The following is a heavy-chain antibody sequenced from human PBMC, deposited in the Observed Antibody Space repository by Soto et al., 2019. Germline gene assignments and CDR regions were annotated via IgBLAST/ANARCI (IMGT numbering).Heavy chain of an antibody. J-gene: IGHJ3*02. V-gene: IGHV1-8*01. CDR3: ARERVAAAGTLGGAFDI. D-gene: IGHD6-13*01. CDR2: MNPNSGNT. Sequence: KNTGASVKVSCKASGYTFTSYDINWVRQATGQGLEWMGWMNPNSGNTGYAQKFQGRVTMTRDTSISTAYMELSRLRSDDTAVYYCARERVAAAGTLGGAFDIWGQGTMVT. CDR1: GYTFTSYD.